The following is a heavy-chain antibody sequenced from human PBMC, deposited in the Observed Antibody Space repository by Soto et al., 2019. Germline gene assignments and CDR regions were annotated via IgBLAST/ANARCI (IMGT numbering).Heavy chain of an antibody. CDR3: AREVVTTQWYFDN. V-gene: IGHV3-30-3*01. CDR2: TSSNGAIQ. CDR1: GFTFSSFS. J-gene: IGHJ4*02. D-gene: IGHD2-21*02. Sequence: QVQLMESGGGVVQPGGSLRLSSAASGFTFSSFSMHWFRQAPGKGLEWVAVTSSNGAIQYYADFVKGRFTISRDHSKITMYLQRNSLRPEDTAVYYCAREVVTTQWYFDNWGQGSPVIVSS.